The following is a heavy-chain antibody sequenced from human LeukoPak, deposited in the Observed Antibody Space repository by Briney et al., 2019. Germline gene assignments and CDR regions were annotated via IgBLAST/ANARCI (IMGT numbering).Heavy chain of an antibody. CDR3: AKDLERYSSSSFDY. J-gene: IGHJ4*02. Sequence: GGSLRLSCAASGFTFSSSAMSWVRQAPGKGLEWVSAISNNGGYTYYADSVQGRFTISRDNSKNTLYLQMNSLRAEDTAVYYCAKDLERYSSSSFDYWGQGTLVTVSS. D-gene: IGHD6-6*01. CDR1: GFTFSSSA. CDR2: ISNNGGYT. V-gene: IGHV3-23*01.